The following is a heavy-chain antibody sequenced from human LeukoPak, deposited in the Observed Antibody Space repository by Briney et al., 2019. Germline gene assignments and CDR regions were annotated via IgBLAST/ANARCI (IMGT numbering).Heavy chain of an antibody. CDR2: IFYSGST. D-gene: IGHD5-24*01. V-gene: IGHV4-39*01. Sequence: SETLSLTCTVSGGSISTSNYYWGWIRQPPGKGLEWIGNIFYSGSTYYSPSLRSRVTISLDTSRNQFSLKLNSVTAADTAVYYCARHRGKDGYKTAEYFQHWGQGTLVTVSS. J-gene: IGHJ1*01. CDR3: ARHRGKDGYKTAEYFQH. CDR1: GGSISTSNYY.